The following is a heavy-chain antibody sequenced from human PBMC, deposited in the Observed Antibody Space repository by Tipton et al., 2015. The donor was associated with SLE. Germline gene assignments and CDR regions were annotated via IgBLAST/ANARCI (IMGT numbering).Heavy chain of an antibody. D-gene: IGHD1-26*01. V-gene: IGHV4-39*01. CDR2: IYYSGST. Sequence: GLVKPSETLSLTCTVSGGSISSSSYYWGWIRQPPGKGLEWIGSIYYSGSTYYNPSLKSRVTISVDTSKNQFSLKLSSVTAADTAVYYCASQMGSYYGIDYWGQGTLVTVSS. CDR1: GGSISSSSYY. CDR3: ASQMGSYYGIDY. J-gene: IGHJ4*02.